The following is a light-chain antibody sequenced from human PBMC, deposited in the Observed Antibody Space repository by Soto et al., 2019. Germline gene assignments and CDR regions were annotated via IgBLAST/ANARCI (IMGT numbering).Light chain of an antibody. Sequence: EIVLTQSPGTLSLFPGERATLSCRASQSVSSRNLAWYRQKPGQAPSLLIYGAFNRATGIPDRLSGSGSATDFTLTISRLEPADFALYYCLLYGDLPPAYSFGQGTKL. V-gene: IGKV3-20*01. CDR2: GAF. CDR1: QSVSSRN. J-gene: IGKJ2*01. CDR3: LLYGDLPPAYS.